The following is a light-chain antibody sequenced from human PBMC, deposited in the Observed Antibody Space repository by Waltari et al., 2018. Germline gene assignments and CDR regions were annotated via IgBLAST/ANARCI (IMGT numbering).Light chain of an antibody. CDR1: RNNVGNQG. CDR2: RNN. J-gene: IGLJ1*01. V-gene: IGLV10-54*04. CDR3: TAWDNNLSAYL. Sequence: QAGLTQPPSVSKNLRQTATLTCTGNRNNVGNQGAAWLQQHQGHTPKLLSDRNNNRPSGISERFSASRSGNTATLTITGLQPEDEAHYYCTAWDNNLSAYLFGTGTEVTVL.